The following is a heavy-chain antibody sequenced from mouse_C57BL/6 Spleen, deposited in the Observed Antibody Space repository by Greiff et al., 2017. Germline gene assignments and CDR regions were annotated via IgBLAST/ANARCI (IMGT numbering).Heavy chain of an antibody. J-gene: IGHJ3*01. V-gene: IGHV1-55*01. Sequence: VQLKQPGAELVKPGASVKMSCKASGYTFTSYWITWVKQRPGQGLEWIGDIYPGSGSTNYNEKFKSKATLTVDTSSSTAYMQLSSLTSEDSAVYYCARSTAAQVAWFAYWGQGTLVTVSA. D-gene: IGHD3-2*02. CDR1: GYTFTSYW. CDR3: ARSTAAQVAWFAY. CDR2: IYPGSGST.